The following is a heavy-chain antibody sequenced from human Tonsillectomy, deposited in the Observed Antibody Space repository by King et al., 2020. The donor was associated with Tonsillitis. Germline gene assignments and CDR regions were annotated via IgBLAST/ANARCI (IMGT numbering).Heavy chain of an antibody. CDR1: GFTFSSYS. J-gene: IGHJ4*02. D-gene: IGHD4-23*01. CDR2: IGSSSSYI. CDR3: AGVTVVTPVDYFDY. Sequence: VQLVESGGGLVKPGGSLRLSCAASGFTFSSYSMNWVRQAPGKGLEWVSSIGSSSSYIYYADSVKGRFTISRDNAKNSLYLQMNSLRAEDTAVYYCAGVTVVTPVDYFDYWGQGTLVTVSS. V-gene: IGHV3-21*01.